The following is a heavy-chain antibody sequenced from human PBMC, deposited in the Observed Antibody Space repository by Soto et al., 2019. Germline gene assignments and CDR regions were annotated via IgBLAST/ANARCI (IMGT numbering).Heavy chain of an antibody. CDR1: GFTFSSYS. V-gene: IGHV3-21*01. D-gene: IGHD2-2*01. CDR3: ARDQWYCSSTSCYGHAFDI. CDR2: ISSSSSYI. J-gene: IGHJ3*02. Sequence: GGSLRLSCAASGFTFSSYSMNWVRQAPGKGLEWVSSISSSSSYIYYADSVKGRFTISRDNAKNSLYLQMNSLRAEDTAVYYCARDQWYCSSTSCYGHAFDIWGQGTRVTVS.